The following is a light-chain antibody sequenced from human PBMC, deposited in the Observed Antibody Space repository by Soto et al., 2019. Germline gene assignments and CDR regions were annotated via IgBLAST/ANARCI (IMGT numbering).Light chain of an antibody. CDR2: GAS. CDR1: QSVGTS. Sequence: EIVLTQSPATLSLSPGERVTLSCRASQSVGTSLAWYQQKPGQAPRLLIYGASSRAGGIPARFSGSGSGTDFTLTISSLEPEDFAVYHCQQRSTWLTFGGGTKVEIK. CDR3: QQRSTWLT. V-gene: IGKV3-11*01. J-gene: IGKJ4*01.